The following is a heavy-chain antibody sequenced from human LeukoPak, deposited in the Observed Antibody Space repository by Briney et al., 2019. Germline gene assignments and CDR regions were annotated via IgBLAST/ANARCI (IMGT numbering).Heavy chain of an antibody. Sequence: GGSLRLSCAASGFIFSNSAMNWVRQAPGKGLEWVSSINNDGSYIYYAGSVKGRFTISRDNSKNTLYLQMNSLRAEDTAVYYCAKDWGSGDYGDYNHLDYWGQGTLVTVSS. CDR1: GFIFSNSA. D-gene: IGHD4-17*01. CDR2: INNDGSYI. CDR3: AKDWGSGDYGDYNHLDY. V-gene: IGHV3-21*01. J-gene: IGHJ4*02.